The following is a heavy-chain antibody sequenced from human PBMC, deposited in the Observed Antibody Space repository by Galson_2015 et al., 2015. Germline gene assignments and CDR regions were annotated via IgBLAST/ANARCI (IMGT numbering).Heavy chain of an antibody. CDR3: ARVRAGATTVDY. CDR1: GFTFRSYW. Sequence: SLRLSCAASGFTFRSYWMSWVRQTPGKGLEWVANIKQDGSEQYYVDSVRGRFTISRDNAKNSLYLQMNSLRAGDTALCYCARVRAGATTVDYWGQGTLVTVSS. CDR2: IKQDGSEQ. J-gene: IGHJ4*02. D-gene: IGHD1-26*01. V-gene: IGHV3-7*01.